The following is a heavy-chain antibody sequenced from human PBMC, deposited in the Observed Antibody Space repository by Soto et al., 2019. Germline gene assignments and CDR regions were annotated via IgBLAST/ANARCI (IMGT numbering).Heavy chain of an antibody. J-gene: IGHJ3*02. CDR3: AREVTGALDI. CDR1: GDSVSSNSAA. V-gene: IGHV6-1*01. CDR2: TYYRSKWYN. Sequence: SQTLSLPCAISGDSVSSNSAAWTRIRQSPSRGLEWLGRTYYRSKWYNDYAVSVKSRITINPDTSKNQFSLQLNSVTPEDTAVYYCAREVTGALDIWGQGTMVTVSS. D-gene: IGHD5-18*01.